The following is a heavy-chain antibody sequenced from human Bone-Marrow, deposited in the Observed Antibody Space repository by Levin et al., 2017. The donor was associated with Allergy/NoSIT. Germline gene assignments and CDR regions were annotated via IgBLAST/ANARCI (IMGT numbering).Heavy chain of an antibody. V-gene: IGHV3-74*01. CDR1: GFTFSSYW. D-gene: IGHD5-18*01. Sequence: QSGGSLRLSCAASGFTFSSYWMHWVRQGPGKGLVWVSRMNSDGSSTGYADSVKGRFTISRDNAKNTLYLQMNSLRAEDTAVYYCARDGYVDTAMTQRKPLDYWGQGTLVTVSS. J-gene: IGHJ4*02. CDR3: ARDGYVDTAMTQRKPLDY. CDR2: MNSDGSST.